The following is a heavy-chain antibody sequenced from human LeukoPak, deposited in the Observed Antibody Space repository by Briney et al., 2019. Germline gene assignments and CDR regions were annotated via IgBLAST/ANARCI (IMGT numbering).Heavy chain of an antibody. Sequence: TSETLSLTCAVYGGSFSGYYWSWIRQPPGKGLEWIGEINHIGSTNQNPSLKSRVTMSVDTSKNQFSLKLSSVTAADTAVYYCARVEASSSSTYYFDHWAQGTLVTVSS. CDR1: GGSFSGYY. CDR2: INHIGST. CDR3: ARVEASSSSTYYFDH. J-gene: IGHJ4*02. V-gene: IGHV4-34*01. D-gene: IGHD6-6*01.